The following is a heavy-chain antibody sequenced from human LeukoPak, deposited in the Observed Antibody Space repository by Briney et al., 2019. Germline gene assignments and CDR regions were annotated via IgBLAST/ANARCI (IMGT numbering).Heavy chain of an antibody. CDR2: ISAYNGNT. CDR1: GYTFTSYG. D-gene: IGHD4-17*01. CDR3: ARGNDYSDINWFDP. J-gene: IGHJ5*02. V-gene: IGHV1-18*01. Sequence: ASVKVSCKASGYTFTSYGISWVRQAPGQGLEWMGWISAYNGNTNYAQKLQGRVTMTTDTSTSTAYMELSSLRSEDTAVYYCARGNDYSDINWFDPWGQGTLVTVSS.